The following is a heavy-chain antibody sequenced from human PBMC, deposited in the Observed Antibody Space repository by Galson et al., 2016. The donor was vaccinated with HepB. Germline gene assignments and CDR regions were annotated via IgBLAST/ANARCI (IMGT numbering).Heavy chain of an antibody. V-gene: IGHV3-30*18. CDR1: GFTFNRRG. D-gene: IGHD2/OR15-2a*01. Sequence: SLRLSCAASGFTFNRRGMHWVRQAPGKGLEWVAADSMDGRRKFYADSVKGRFTISRDNSNNMLFLQMSSLRVDDTAVYYYAKRHEYCPPVGCSVDSWGQGTLVSVSS. CDR2: DSMDGRRK. J-gene: IGHJ4*02. CDR3: AKRHEYCPPVGCSVDS.